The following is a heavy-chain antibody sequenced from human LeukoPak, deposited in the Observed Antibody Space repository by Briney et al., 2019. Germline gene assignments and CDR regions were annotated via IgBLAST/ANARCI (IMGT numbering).Heavy chain of an antibody. CDR1: GFTFGTFW. Sequence: GGSLRLSCVASGFTFGTFWMTWVRQPPGKGLEWVANIKQDGSEKYYVDSVRSRFTISRDNPRNSVYLQMNSLRAEDTAVYYCARLHSVGSGDPLDYWGLGTLVTVPS. J-gene: IGHJ4*02. V-gene: IGHV3-7*03. CDR3: ARLHSVGSGDPLDY. D-gene: IGHD4-17*01. CDR2: IKQDGSEK.